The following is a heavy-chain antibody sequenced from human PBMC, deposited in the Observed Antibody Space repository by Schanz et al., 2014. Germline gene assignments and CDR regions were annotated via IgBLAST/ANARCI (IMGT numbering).Heavy chain of an antibody. V-gene: IGHV3-30*02. CDR1: GFTFSPYW. D-gene: IGHD3-10*01. Sequence: QVQLVESGGGLVQPGGSLRLSCGSSGFTFSPYWMHWVRQAPGKGLEWVAFINSDGTKRFYTDSVKGRFTISRDNSKNTVHLQMNSLRAEDTAVYYCAKQHIVRGVIYLNWFDSWGQGTLVTVSS. J-gene: IGHJ5*01. CDR2: INSDGTKR. CDR3: AKQHIVRGVIYLNWFDS.